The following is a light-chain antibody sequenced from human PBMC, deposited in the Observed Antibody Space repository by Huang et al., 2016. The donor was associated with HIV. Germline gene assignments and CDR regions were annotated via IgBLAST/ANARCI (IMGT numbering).Light chain of an antibody. CDR2: GAS. V-gene: IGKV3-15*01. J-gene: IGKJ1*01. Sequence: IVMTQSPVTLSVSPGERAALSCRASQSIKSNLAWYQQKPGQAPRLLIYGASTRATGVPARCSGSGSGTEFTLTINNRQSGDVAVYYCQQYDYWPPVTFGKGTKV. CDR3: QQYDYWPPVT. CDR1: QSIKSN.